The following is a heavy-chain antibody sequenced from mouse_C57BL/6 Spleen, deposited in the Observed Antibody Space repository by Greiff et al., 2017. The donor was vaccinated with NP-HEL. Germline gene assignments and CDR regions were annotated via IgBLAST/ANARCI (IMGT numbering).Heavy chain of an antibody. V-gene: IGHV5-17*01. Sequence: EVQVVESGGGLVKPGGSLKLSCAASGFTFSDYGMHWVRQAPEKGLEWVAYISSGSSTIYYADTVKGRFTIYRDNAKKTLFLQMTSLRSEDTAMYYCARWGLLRGYFDYWGQGTTLTVSS. CDR2: ISSGSSTI. CDR1: GFTFSDYG. CDR3: ARWGLLRGYFDY. J-gene: IGHJ2*01. D-gene: IGHD2-3*01.